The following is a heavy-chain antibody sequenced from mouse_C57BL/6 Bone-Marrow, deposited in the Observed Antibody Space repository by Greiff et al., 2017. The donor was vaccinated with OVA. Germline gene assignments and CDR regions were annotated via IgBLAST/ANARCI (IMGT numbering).Heavy chain of an antibody. Sequence: EVQLQESGGGLVQPGGSMKLSCVASGFTFSNYWMNWVRQSPEKGLEWVAQIRLKSDNYATHYAESVKGRFTISRDDSKSSVYLQMNNLRAEDTGIYYCTGYGSSYDYWYFDVWGTGTTVTVSS. V-gene: IGHV6-3*01. D-gene: IGHD1-1*01. CDR3: TGYGSSYDYWYFDV. CDR2: IRLKSDNYAT. CDR1: GFTFSNYW. J-gene: IGHJ1*03.